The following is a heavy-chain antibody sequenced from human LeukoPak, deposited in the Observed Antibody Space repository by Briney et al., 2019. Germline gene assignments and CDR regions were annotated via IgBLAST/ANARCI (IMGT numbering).Heavy chain of an antibody. D-gene: IGHD3-10*01. J-gene: IGHJ4*02. V-gene: IGHV3-15*04. Sequence: PGGSLRLSCVGSGFVFHQAWMSWVRQAPGKGPEWVGRIEAKALGETTDYAAPVKGRFTISRDDSKNTLFLQMNSLKIEDTALYYCTSDQAYYNGLWIRADNWGQGTLVTVSA. CDR3: TSDQAYYNGLWIRADN. CDR2: IEAKALGETT. CDR1: GFVFHQAW.